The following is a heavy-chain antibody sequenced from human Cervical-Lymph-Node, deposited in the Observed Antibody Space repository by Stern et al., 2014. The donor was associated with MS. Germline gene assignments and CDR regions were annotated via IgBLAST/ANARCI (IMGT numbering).Heavy chain of an antibody. CDR1: GYTFSDYD. J-gene: IGHJ5*02. V-gene: IGHV1-8*01. Sequence: QVQLVESGAEVGKPGASVKVSCKASGYTFSDYDINWVRQATGQGLEWMGWMNPNSGNTGYAQKFQGRVTMTRDISISTAYMELSSLRSEDTAVYYCARRIAMAGSTVDLWGQGTLVTVS. D-gene: IGHD6-19*01. CDR3: ARRIAMAGSTVDL. CDR2: MNPNSGNT.